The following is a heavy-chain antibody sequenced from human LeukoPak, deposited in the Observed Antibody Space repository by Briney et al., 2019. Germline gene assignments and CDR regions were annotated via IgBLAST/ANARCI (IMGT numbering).Heavy chain of an antibody. J-gene: IGHJ5*02. V-gene: IGHV3-15*01. CDR1: GFTFSDAR. D-gene: IGHD3-3*01. CDR3: VTDKVESIGSHRFDP. CDR2: IKIKCDGGTT. Sequence: PGGSLRLSCAASGFTFSDARMSWVRQAPGKGLEWVGRIKIKCDGGTTDYAAPVKGRFTISRDDSKNMLYLQMNSLTTEDTAVYYCVTDKVESIGSHRFDPWGQGTLVTVSS.